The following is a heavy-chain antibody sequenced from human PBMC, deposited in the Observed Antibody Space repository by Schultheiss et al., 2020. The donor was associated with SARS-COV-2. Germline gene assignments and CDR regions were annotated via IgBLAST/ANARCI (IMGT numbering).Heavy chain of an antibody. CDR2: IKSKTDGGTT. V-gene: IGHV3-15*01. CDR1: GFTFSSYA. J-gene: IGHJ6*02. Sequence: GGSLRLSCAASGFTFSSYAMHWVRQAPGKGLEWVGRIKSKTDGGTTDYAAPVKGRFTISRDDSKNTLYLQMNSLKTEDTAVYYCTTDPGWELRTHYYYYGMDVWGQGTTVTVSS. CDR3: TTDPGWELRTHYYYYGMDV. D-gene: IGHD1-26*01.